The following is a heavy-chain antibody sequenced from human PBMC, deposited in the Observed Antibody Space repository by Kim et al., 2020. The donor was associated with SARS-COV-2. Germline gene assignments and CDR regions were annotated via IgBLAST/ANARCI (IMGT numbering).Heavy chain of an antibody. J-gene: IGHJ3*01. CDR1: GFTFSPFA. CDR3: ARNFVLATMIGDV. D-gene: IGHD2-21*01. V-gene: IGHV3-33*01. Sequence: GGSLRLSCTASGFTFSPFAMHWVRQAPGKGLEWVAVIRDDESTKYYAASVKDRSSFSRDNSKNTLYLQMNSLRAEDTAIYYCARNFVLATMIGDVWGLGTMVTVSS. CDR2: IRDDESTK.